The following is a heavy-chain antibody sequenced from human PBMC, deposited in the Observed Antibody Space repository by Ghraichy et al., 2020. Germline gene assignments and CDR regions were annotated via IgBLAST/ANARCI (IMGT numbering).Heavy chain of an antibody. D-gene: IGHD3/OR15-3a*01. Sequence: GGSLRLSCAASGFTFSSYGMHWVRQAPGKGLEWVAVIWYDGSNKYYADSVKGRFTISRDNSKNTLYLQMNSLRAEDTAVYYCARRKGLRYYYYYYMDVWGKGTTVTVSS. V-gene: IGHV3-33*01. CDR3: ARRKGLRYYYYYYMDV. J-gene: IGHJ6*03. CDR2: IWYDGSNK. CDR1: GFTFSSYG.